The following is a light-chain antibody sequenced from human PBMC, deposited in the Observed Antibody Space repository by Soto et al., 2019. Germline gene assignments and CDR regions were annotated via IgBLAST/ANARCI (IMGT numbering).Light chain of an antibody. CDR2: EVS. V-gene: IGLV2-14*01. CDR1: SSDVGGYNY. J-gene: IGLJ1*01. Sequence: QSALTQPASVSGSPGQSITISCTGTSSDVGGYNYVSWYQQYPGRAPKVMIYEVSNRPSGVSNRFSGSKSGNTASLTISRLQAEDEADYYCSSYTSSSPYVFGTGTKVTVL. CDR3: SSYTSSSPYV.